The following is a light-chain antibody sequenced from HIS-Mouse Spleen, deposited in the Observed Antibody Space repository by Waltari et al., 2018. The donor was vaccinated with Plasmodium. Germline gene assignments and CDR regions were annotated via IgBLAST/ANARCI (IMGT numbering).Light chain of an antibody. Sequence: DIVITQSPVLLAVSLGERATIHCTSSQSVLYSSNNKNFLAWYQQKPRQPPKLLIYWATTQGSGVPERCSRSACRADIPLISSRLQAEDVAVYYCQQYSSPPYTFGQGTKLEIK. CDR3: QQYSSPPYT. V-gene: IGKV4-1*01. CDR2: WAT. CDR1: QSVLYSSNNKNF. J-gene: IGKJ2*01.